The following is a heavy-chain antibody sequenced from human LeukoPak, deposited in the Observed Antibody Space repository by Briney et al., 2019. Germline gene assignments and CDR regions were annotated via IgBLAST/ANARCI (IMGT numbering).Heavy chain of an antibody. CDR1: GFTFDAYA. D-gene: IGHD6-13*01. J-gene: IGHJ4*02. CDR3: AKTGSSWAYFDY. Sequence: GGSLRLSCAASGFTFDAYAMHWLRQAPGKGLKWVSLINCDGSSTYYADSVKGRFTIYGDNSTNSLYLQMNSLRAEDTALYYCAKTGSSWAYFDYWGQGTLVTVSS. CDR2: INCDGSST. V-gene: IGHV3-43D*04.